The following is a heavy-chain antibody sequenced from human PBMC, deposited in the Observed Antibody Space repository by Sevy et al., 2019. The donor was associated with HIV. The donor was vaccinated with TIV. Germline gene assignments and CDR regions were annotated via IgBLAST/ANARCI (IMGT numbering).Heavy chain of an antibody. D-gene: IGHD3-10*01. V-gene: IGHV3-30*18. CDR3: AKEGPAYYYGSGSFDY. J-gene: IGHJ4*02. CDR1: GFTFSSYG. CDR2: ISYDGSNK. Sequence: GGSLRLSCAASGFTFSSYGMHWVRQAPGKGLEWVAVISYDGSNKNYADSVKGRFTISRDNSKNTLYLQMNSLRAEDTAVYYCAKEGPAYYYGSGSFDYWGQGTLVTVSS.